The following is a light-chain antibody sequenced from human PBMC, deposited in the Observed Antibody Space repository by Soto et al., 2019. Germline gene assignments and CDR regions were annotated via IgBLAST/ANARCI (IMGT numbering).Light chain of an antibody. V-gene: IGKV1-39*01. J-gene: IGKJ3*01. Sequence: DIYMTQSPSSLSASVGDRVTISCRASQRISNYLNWYQQKPGKAPKLLIYSASSLQSGVPFRFSGSGSGTEFTLTISSLQPEDFATYFCQQSYTSPFTFGPGTKVDFK. CDR2: SAS. CDR3: QQSYTSPFT. CDR1: QRISNY.